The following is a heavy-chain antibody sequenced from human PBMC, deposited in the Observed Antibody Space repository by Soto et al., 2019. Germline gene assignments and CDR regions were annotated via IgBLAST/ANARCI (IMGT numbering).Heavy chain of an antibody. CDR2: IYHSGTT. CDR3: ATVIPATRYFAY. J-gene: IGHJ4*02. V-gene: IGHV4-30-2*01. Sequence: SETLSLTCTVSGGSIGNDDYSWSWVRQPPGKGLEWIGYIYHSGTTYYNPSLTSRVTISVDGSNNQFSLKLTSMTAADTAVYYCATVIPATRYFAYWGQGILVTVYS. CDR1: GGSIGNDDYS. D-gene: IGHD2-15*01.